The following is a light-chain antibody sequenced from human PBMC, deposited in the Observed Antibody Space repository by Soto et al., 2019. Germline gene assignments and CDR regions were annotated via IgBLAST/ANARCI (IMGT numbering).Light chain of an antibody. V-gene: IGLV4-69*01. J-gene: IGLJ1*01. Sequence: QSVLTQSPCASASLGASVKLTCTLSSGHSSYAIAWHQQQPEKGPRYLMKLNSDGSHSKGDGIPDRFSGSSSGAERYLTISSLQSEDEADYYCQTWGTGIRVFGTGTKLTV. CDR3: QTWGTGIRV. CDR1: SGHSSYA. CDR2: LNSDGSH.